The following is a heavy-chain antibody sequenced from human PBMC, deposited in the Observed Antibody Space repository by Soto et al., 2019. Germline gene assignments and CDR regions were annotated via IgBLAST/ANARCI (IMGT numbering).Heavy chain of an antibody. D-gene: IGHD3-9*01. V-gene: IGHV3-23*01. CDR1: GFTFSSYA. CDR3: ARAPIFYDILTGLVIGAFDI. J-gene: IGHJ3*02. Sequence: GESLKISCAASGFTFSSYAMSWVRQAPGKGLEWVSAISGSGGSTYYADSVKGRFTISRDNSKNTLYLQMNSLRAEDTAVYYCARAPIFYDILTGLVIGAFDIWGQGTMVTVSS. CDR2: ISGSGGST.